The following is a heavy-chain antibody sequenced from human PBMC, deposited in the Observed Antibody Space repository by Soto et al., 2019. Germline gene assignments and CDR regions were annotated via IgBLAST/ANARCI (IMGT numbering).Heavy chain of an antibody. V-gene: IGHV1-69*12. D-gene: IGHD4-4*01. CDR2: IIPLFRTP. CDR1: GGTFSSSA. Sequence: QVQLVQSGAEMKEPGCSVKVSCKTSGGTFSSSAISWLRQAPGQGLEWMGGIIPLFRTPDYAQKFQGRVTIAADESTSTAYMELSRLRSEDTAVYYCARDNDRLQLGGNYYYILDVWGQGTTITVSS. CDR3: ARDNDRLQLGGNYYYILDV. J-gene: IGHJ6*02.